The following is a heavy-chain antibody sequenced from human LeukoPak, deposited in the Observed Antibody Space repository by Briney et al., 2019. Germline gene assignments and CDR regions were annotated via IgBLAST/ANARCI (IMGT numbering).Heavy chain of an antibody. Sequence: GGPLRLSCAASGFTFSSYAMSWVRQAPGKGLEWVSAISGSGGSTYYADSVKGRFTISRDNSKNTLYLQMNSLRAEDTAVYYCAKDSIVVVPAPSVFDYWGQGTLVTVSS. D-gene: IGHD2-2*01. CDR3: AKDSIVVVPAPSVFDY. CDR1: GFTFSSYA. CDR2: ISGSGGST. V-gene: IGHV3-23*01. J-gene: IGHJ4*02.